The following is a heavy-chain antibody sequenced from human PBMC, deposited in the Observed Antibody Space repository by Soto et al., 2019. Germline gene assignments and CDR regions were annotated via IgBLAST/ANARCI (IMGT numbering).Heavy chain of an antibody. CDR1: GYTFTSYG. CDR3: ARGPQSSSWFPFDY. Sequence: ASVKVSCKASGYTFTSYGISWVRRAPGQGLEWMGWISAYNGNTNYAQKLQGRVTMTTDTSTSTAYMELRSLRSDDTAVYYCARGPQSSSWFPFDYWGQGTLVTVSS. J-gene: IGHJ4*02. V-gene: IGHV1-18*01. D-gene: IGHD6-13*01. CDR2: ISAYNGNT.